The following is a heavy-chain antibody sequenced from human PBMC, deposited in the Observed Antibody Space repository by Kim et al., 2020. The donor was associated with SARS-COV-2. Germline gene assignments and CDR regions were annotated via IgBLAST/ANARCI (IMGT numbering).Heavy chain of an antibody. D-gene: IGHD3-10*01. V-gene: IGHV3-30*03. Sequence: GGSLRLSCAASGFTFSSYGMHWVRQAPGKGLEWVAVISYDGSNKYYADSVKGRFTISRDNSKNTLYLQMNSLRAEDTAVYYCATGENYYGSGVPYYFDYWGQGTLVTVSS. CDR1: GFTFSSYG. J-gene: IGHJ4*02. CDR3: ATGENYYGSGVPYYFDY. CDR2: ISYDGSNK.